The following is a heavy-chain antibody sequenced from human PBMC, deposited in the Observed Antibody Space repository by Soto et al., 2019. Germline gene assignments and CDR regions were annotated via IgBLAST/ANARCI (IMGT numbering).Heavy chain of an antibody. D-gene: IGHD3-9*01. CDR1: GGTFSSYA. V-gene: IGHV1-69*06. CDR3: ARGDYDILTGYYQPRYYFDY. J-gene: IGHJ4*02. Sequence: AVKVSCKASGGTFSSYAISWVRQAPGQGLEWMGGIIPIFGTANYAQKFQGRVTITADKSTSTAYMELSSLRSEDTAVYYCARGDYDILTGYYQPRYYFDYWGQGTLVTVSS. CDR2: IIPIFGTA.